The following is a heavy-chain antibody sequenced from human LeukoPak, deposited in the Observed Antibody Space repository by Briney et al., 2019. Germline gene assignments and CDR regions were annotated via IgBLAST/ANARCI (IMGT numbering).Heavy chain of an antibody. CDR2: IYHSGST. D-gene: IGHD6-19*01. Sequence: PSETLSLTCAVSGYSISSRYYWGWIRQPPGKGLEWIGNIYHSGSTYYNPSLKSRLTISIDTSKNQFSLNLSSVTAADTAVYYCARAYSNAWYSYFHHWGQGTLVTVSS. CDR1: GYSISSRYY. CDR3: ARAYSNAWYSYFHH. V-gene: IGHV4-38-2*01. J-gene: IGHJ1*01.